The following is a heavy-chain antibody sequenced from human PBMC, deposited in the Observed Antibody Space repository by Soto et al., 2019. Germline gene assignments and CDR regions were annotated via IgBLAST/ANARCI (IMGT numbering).Heavy chain of an antibody. CDR3: ARDLPYYYDSSGYCDY. D-gene: IGHD3-22*01. Sequence: ASVKVSCTASGYTFTGYDINWVRQATGQGFEYLGWMNPNSGNTGYVKKFQGRVTMTTDTSTRTAYMELRSLRSDDTAVYYCARDLPYYYDSSGYCDYWGQGTLVTVSS. J-gene: IGHJ4*02. CDR1: GYTFTGYD. CDR2: MNPNSGNT. V-gene: IGHV1-8*01.